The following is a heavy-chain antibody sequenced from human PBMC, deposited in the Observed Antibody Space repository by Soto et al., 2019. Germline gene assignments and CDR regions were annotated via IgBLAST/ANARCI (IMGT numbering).Heavy chain of an antibody. CDR2: ISSNGGST. Sequence: PGGSLRLSCSASGFTFSSYAMHWVRQAPGKGLEYVSAISSNGGSTYYADSVKGRFTISRDNSKNTLYLQMSSLRAEDTAVYHCVKDFTSLRSTNGAFDIWGQGTMVTVSS. V-gene: IGHV3-64D*08. D-gene: IGHD5-12*01. J-gene: IGHJ3*02. CDR3: VKDFTSLRSTNGAFDI. CDR1: GFTFSSYA.